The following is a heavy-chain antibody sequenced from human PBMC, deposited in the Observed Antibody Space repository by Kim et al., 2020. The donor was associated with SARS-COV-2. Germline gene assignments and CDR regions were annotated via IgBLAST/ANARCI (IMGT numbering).Heavy chain of an antibody. CDR2: IWYDGSNK. J-gene: IGHJ6*02. V-gene: IGHV3-33*06. D-gene: IGHD6-13*01. CDR1: GFTFSSYG. CDR3: AKDPTLYSSSWWKGYYYGMDV. Sequence: GGSLRLSCAASGFTFSSYGMHWVRQAPGKGLEWVAVIWYDGSNKYYADSVKGRFTISRDNSKNTLYLQMNSLRAEDTAVYYCAKDPTLYSSSWWKGYYYGMDVWGQGTTVTVSS.